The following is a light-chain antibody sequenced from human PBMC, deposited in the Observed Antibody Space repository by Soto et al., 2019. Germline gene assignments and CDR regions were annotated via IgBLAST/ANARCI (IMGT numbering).Light chain of an antibody. Sequence: IVLTHAPATLSFSAGERATLSCRASQSVSSYLAWYQQKPGQAPRLLIYGATTRATGIPARLSGSGSGTEFTLTISSLQSEDFAVYYCQQYNNWPLTFGGGTKVDIK. J-gene: IGKJ4*01. CDR3: QQYNNWPLT. V-gene: IGKV3D-15*01. CDR1: QSVSSY. CDR2: GAT.